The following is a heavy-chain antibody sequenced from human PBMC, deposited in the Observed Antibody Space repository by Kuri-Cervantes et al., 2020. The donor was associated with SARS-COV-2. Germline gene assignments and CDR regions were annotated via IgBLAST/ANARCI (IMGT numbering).Heavy chain of an antibody. V-gene: IGHV3-23*01. J-gene: IGHJ4*02. CDR3: AKDQHGIVVVVAAIDY. CDR2: ISGGGGST. D-gene: IGHD2-15*01. Sequence: SCKASGGTFSSYAMSWVRQAPGKGLEWVSAISGGGGSTYYADSVKGRFTISRDNSKNTLYLQMNSLRAEDTAVYYCAKDQHGIVVVVAAIDYWGQGTLVTVSS. CDR1: GGTFSSYA.